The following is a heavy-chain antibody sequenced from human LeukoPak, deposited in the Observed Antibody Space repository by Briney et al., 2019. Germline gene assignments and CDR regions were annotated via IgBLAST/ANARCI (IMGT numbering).Heavy chain of an antibody. CDR2: IWYDGSNK. V-gene: IGHV3-33*01. J-gene: IGHJ4*02. CDR1: GFTFSTYG. Sequence: PGGSLRLSCAASGFTFSTYGMHWVRQAPGKGLEWVALIWYDGSNKYYADSVKGRFTISRDNSKNTLYLQMNSLRAEDTAVYYCARLAAGSDHFDYWGQGTLVTVSS. CDR3: ARLAAGSDHFDY. D-gene: IGHD6-25*01.